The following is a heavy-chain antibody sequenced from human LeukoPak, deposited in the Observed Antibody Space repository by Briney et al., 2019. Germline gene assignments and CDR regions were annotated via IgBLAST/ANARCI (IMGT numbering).Heavy chain of an antibody. D-gene: IGHD3-22*01. J-gene: IGHJ4*02. Sequence: SGGSLRLSCAAFGFTFSSYGMHWVRQTPGKGLKWVAFIRHDGSYQQYADSVKGRFTVSRDNSKDMVYLQMNSLRTEDTAVYYCAKNRDSSDYPRDFDFWGQGTLVTVSS. CDR3: AKNRDSSDYPRDFDF. CDR2: IRHDGSYQ. V-gene: IGHV3-30*02. CDR1: GFTFSSYG.